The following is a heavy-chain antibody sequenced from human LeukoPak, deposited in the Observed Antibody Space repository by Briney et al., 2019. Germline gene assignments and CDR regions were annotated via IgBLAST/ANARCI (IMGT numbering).Heavy chain of an antibody. Sequence: GGSLRLSCAASGFTFSSYGMHWIRQAPGKGLEWVAVISYDGSNKYYADSVKGRFTISRDNSKNTLYLQMNSLRTEDTAIYYCAKEDVVVITIRYFQHWGQGTLVTVSS. CDR3: AKEDVVVITIRYFQH. D-gene: IGHD3-22*01. CDR1: GFTFSSYG. J-gene: IGHJ1*01. V-gene: IGHV3-30*18. CDR2: ISYDGSNK.